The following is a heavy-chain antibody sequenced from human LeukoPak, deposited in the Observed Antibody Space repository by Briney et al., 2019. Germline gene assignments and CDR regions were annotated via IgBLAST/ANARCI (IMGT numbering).Heavy chain of an antibody. Sequence: ASVKVSCKSSGGTFSSYGISWVRQAPGQGLEWMGGIIPVFGAANYAQRFQGRVTITADESTSTAYMELSSLRSEDTAVYYCARGLSGTMVRGTRWGQGTLVTVSS. D-gene: IGHD3-10*01. CDR2: IIPVFGAA. J-gene: IGHJ4*02. CDR1: GGTFSSYG. V-gene: IGHV1-69*13. CDR3: ARGLSGTMVRGTR.